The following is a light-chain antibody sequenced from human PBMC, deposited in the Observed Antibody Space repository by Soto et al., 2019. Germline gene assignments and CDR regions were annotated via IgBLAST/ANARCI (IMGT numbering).Light chain of an antibody. CDR2: AAS. CDR3: LQHNSYPRAWT. CDR1: QGISNY. J-gene: IGKJ1*01. V-gene: IGKV1-17*03. Sequence: DIQMTQSPSAMSASVGDRVTITCRASQGISNYLAWFQQKPGKVPKRLIYAASSLQSGVPSKFSGSGSGTEFTLRISSLQPEDFATHYCLQHNSYPRAWTFGQGTKVEIK.